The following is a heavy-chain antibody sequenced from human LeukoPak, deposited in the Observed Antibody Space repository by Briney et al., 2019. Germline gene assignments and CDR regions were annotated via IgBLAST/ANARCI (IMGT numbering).Heavy chain of an antibody. CDR3: ARAEGGYYYYYMDV. V-gene: IGHV1-18*01. J-gene: IGHJ6*03. CDR1: GYTFTSYG. Sequence: GASVKVSCKASGYTFTSYGISWVRQAPGQGLEWMGWISAYNGNTNYAQKLQGRVTMTTDTSTSTAYMELRSLRSDDTAVYYCARAEGGYYYYYMDVWGKGTTVTVSS. CDR2: ISAYNGNT. D-gene: IGHD1-14*01.